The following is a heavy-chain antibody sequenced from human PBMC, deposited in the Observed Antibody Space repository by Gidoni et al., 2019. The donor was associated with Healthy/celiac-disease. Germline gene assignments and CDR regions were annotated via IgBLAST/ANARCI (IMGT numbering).Heavy chain of an antibody. CDR2: ISYDGRNK. D-gene: IGHD3-10*01. CDR3: ARAGLWFGELLSY. V-gene: IGHV3-30*03. Sequence: QVQLVESGGGVVQPGRSLRLSWSASGFTFSSYGMHWVRQAPGKGLEWVAVISYDGRNKYYADSVKGRFTISRDNSKNTLYLQMNSLRAEDTAVYYCARAGLWFGELLSYWGQGTLVTVSS. CDR1: GFTFSSYG. J-gene: IGHJ4*02.